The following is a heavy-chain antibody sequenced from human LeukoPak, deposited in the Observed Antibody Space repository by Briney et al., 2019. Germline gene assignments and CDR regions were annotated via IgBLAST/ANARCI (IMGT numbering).Heavy chain of an antibody. Sequence: ASVKVSCKASGYTFTSYYTHWVRQAPGQGLEWMGIINPSGGSTSYAQKFQGRVTMTRDTSTSTVYMELSSLRSEDTAVYYCAKVAASSGELLWDLDYWGQGTLVTVSS. CDR1: GYTFTSYY. V-gene: IGHV1-46*03. J-gene: IGHJ4*02. CDR2: INPSGGST. D-gene: IGHD3-10*01. CDR3: AKVAASSGELLWDLDY.